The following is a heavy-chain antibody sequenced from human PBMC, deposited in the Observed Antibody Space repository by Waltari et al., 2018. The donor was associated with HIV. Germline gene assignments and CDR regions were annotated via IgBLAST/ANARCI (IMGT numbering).Heavy chain of an antibody. CDR3: ARDAPPRGSYYYGMDV. CDR1: GFTVRRQY. D-gene: IGHD3-16*01. Sequence: EVQLVETGGGLIQPGGSLRLSCAASGFTVRRQYMSWVRQAPGKGLKWVSVIFSGGSTYYADSVKGRFTISRDNSKNTLYLQMNRLRAEDTAVYYCARDAPPRGSYYYGMDVWGQVTTVIVSS. J-gene: IGHJ6*02. V-gene: IGHV3-53*02. CDR2: IFSGGST.